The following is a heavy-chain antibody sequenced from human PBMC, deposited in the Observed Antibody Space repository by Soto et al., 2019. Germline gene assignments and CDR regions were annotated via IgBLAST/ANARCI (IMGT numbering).Heavy chain of an antibody. D-gene: IGHD5-12*01. CDR3: ARESGGATATLDYYYFYMDV. V-gene: IGHV1-2*04. CDR1: GDSFNDYY. J-gene: IGHJ6*03. CDR2: INPNGGVT. Sequence: ASVKVSCKSSGDSFNDYYIHWVRQAPGQGLEWMGWINPNGGVTKYAQKFQGWVTMTRDTSTRTVYMELSRLRSDDTAVYYCARESGGATATLDYYYFYMDVWGEGTTVTVSS.